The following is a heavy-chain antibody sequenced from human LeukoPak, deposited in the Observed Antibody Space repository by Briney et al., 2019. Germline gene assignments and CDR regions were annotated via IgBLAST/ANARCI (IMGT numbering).Heavy chain of an antibody. CDR1: GYTFTGYY. CDR2: INPNSGGT. D-gene: IGHD2-2*01. CDR3: ARGSIVVVPAAMSFYYYYGMDV. V-gene: IGHV1-2*02. Sequence: ASVKVSCKASGYTFTGYYMHWVRQTPGQGLEWMGWINPNSGGTNYAQKFQGRVTMTRDTSISTAYMELSRLRSDDTAVYYCARGSIVVVPAAMSFYYYYGMDVWGQGTTVTVSS. J-gene: IGHJ6*02.